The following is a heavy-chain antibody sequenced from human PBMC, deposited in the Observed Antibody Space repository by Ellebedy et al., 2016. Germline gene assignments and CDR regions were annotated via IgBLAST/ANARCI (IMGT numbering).Heavy chain of an antibody. CDR2: ISSSSSHI. D-gene: IGHD6-13*01. CDR3: ARSLSSSWYEGRFDP. J-gene: IGHJ5*02. Sequence: GGSLRLSCAASGFTFSSYSMNWVRQAPGKGLEWVSSISSSSSHIYYADSVKGRFTISRDNAKNSLYLQMNSLRAEDTAVYYCARSLSSSWYEGRFDPWGQGTLVTVSS. CDR1: GFTFSSYS. V-gene: IGHV3-21*04.